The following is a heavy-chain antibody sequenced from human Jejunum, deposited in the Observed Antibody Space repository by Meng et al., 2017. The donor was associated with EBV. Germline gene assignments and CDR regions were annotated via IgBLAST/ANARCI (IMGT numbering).Heavy chain of an antibody. V-gene: IGHV4-39*01. CDR2: YYNSGST. J-gene: IGHJ4*02. CDR1: GGSISSSSYY. CDR3: ARQGPSGRTFDY. D-gene: IGHD1-26*01. Sequence: QRQLQESGPGLVKPSETLSLTCTVSGGSISSSSYYWGWIRQPPGKGLEWIGTYYNSGSTYYNPSLKSRVTISVDTSKNQFSLKLISVTAADTAAYYCARQGPSGRTFDYWGQGTLVTVSS.